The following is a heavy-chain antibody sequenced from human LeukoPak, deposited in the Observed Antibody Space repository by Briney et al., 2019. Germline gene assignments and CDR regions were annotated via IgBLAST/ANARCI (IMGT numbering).Heavy chain of an antibody. Sequence: GASVKVSCKASGYTFTSYDINWVRQASGQGLEWMGWMNPNSGNTGYAQKFQGRVTMTRNTSISTAYMELSSLRSEDTAVYYCARGGSPGYDYVWGSYRWPLYHDYYYMDVWGKGTTVTISS. CDR1: GYTFTSYD. CDR3: ARGGSPGYDYVWGSYRWPLYHDYYYMDV. D-gene: IGHD3-16*02. CDR2: MNPNSGNT. V-gene: IGHV1-8*01. J-gene: IGHJ6*03.